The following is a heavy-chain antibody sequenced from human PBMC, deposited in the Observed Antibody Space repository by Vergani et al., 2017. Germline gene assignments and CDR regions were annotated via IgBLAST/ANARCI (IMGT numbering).Heavy chain of an antibody. D-gene: IGHD6-6*01. J-gene: IGHJ3*02. CDR2: IYDSRNN. CDR3: ARHLRQLARNDVFDI. CDR1: GGSISSGGYY. V-gene: IGHV4-39*01. Sequence: QVQLQESGPGLVKPSQTLSLTCTVSGGSISSGGYYWSWIRQHPGKGLEWIGSIYDSRNNNYSPSLKSRVSISVDTSKNQFSLNLTSVTAADTAVYYCARHLRQLARNDVFDIWGHGTLVTVYS.